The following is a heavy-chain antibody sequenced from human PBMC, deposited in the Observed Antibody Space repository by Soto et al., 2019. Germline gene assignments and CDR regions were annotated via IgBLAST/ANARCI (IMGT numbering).Heavy chain of an antibody. CDR3: ARATGTLRSRNCDY. V-gene: IGHV4-31*03. CDR2: IYHTGST. D-gene: IGHD1-1*01. CDR1: GGSISTVGHY. J-gene: IGHJ4*02. Sequence: PSETLSLTCSVSGGSISTVGHYWTWIRQPPGKGLEWIESIYHTGSTYYSKSLRSRLTMSVDTSKSQFSLRLSSVTAADTAVYYCARATGTLRSRNCDYWGQGSLVTVSS.